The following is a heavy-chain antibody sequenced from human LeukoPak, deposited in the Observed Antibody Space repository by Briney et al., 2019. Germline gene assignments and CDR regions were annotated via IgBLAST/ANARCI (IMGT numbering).Heavy chain of an antibody. D-gene: IGHD2-2*01. CDR3: AAGGPAAMSKPYNWFDP. CDR2: IYPGDSDT. J-gene: IGHJ5*02. CDR1: GYSFTNYW. V-gene: IGHV5-51*01. Sequence: GESLKISCKGSGYSFTNYWIGWVRQMPGKGLEWMGIIYPGDSDTTYSPSFQGQVTISADKSISTAYLQWSSLKASDTAMYYCAAGGPAAMSKPYNWFDPWGQGTLVTVSS.